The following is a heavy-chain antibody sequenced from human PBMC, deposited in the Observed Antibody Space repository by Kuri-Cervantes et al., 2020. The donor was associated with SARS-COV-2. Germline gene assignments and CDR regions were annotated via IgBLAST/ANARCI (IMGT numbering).Heavy chain of an antibody. CDR3: ARVRGGGRAAAGLDY. CDR2: ISSGSTTK. J-gene: IGHJ4*02. Sequence: GESLKISCAASGFTFSAYNMNWVRQAPGKGLEWVSFISSGSTTKYYADSVMGRFTISRDNAKNSLYLQMNSLRAEDTAVYYCARVRGGGRAAAGLDYWGQGTLVTVSS. CDR1: GFTFSAYN. V-gene: IGHV3-48*04. D-gene: IGHD6-13*01.